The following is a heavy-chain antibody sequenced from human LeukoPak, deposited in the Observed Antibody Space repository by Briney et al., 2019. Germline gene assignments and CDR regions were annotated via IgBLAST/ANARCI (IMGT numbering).Heavy chain of an antibody. J-gene: IGHJ4*02. CDR3: ARVRTITGTTPVDY. D-gene: IGHD1-20*01. V-gene: IGHV4-31*03. CDR1: GGSISSGGYY. CDR2: IYYSGST. Sequence: SQTLSLTCTVSGGSISSGGYYWSWIRQHPGKGLEWIGYIYYSGSTYYNPSLKSRVTISVDTSKNQFSLKLSSVTAADTAVYYCARVRTITGTTPVDYWGQGTLVTVSS.